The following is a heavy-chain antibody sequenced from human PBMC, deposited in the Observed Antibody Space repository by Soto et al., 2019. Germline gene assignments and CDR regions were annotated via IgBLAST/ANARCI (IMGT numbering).Heavy chain of an antibody. J-gene: IGHJ6*02. V-gene: IGHV4-34*01. Sequence: SETLSLTCAVYGGSFSGYYWSWIRQPPGKGLEWIGEITHSGSTNYNPSLKSRVTISVDTSKNQFSLKLSSVTAADTAVYYCASINYYGSGSYRYYYGMDVWGQGTTVTVSS. CDR1: GGSFSGYY. CDR2: ITHSGST. D-gene: IGHD3-10*01. CDR3: ASINYYGSGSYRYYYGMDV.